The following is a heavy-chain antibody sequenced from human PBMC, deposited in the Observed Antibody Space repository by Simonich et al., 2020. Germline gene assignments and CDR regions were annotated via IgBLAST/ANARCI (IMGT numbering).Heavy chain of an antibody. CDR2: LSAINGNT. CDR3: ARASRGTWWYYYFDY. V-gene: IGHV1-18*01. D-gene: IGHD2-15*01. CDR1: GYTFTSYG. Sequence: QVQLVQSGAEVKKPGASVKVSCKASGYTFTSYGISWVRQAPGQGLEWMGGLSAINGNTNYAQKLQCGVTMTTDTSTSTAYMELRSLRSDDTAVYYCARASRGTWWYYYFDYWGQGTLVTVSS. J-gene: IGHJ4*02.